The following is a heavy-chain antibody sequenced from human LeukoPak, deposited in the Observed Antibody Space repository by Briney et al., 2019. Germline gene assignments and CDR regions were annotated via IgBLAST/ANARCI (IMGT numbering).Heavy chain of an antibody. CDR3: AKDRCSNGIGCYYYYMDV. CDR1: GFTFTNYN. J-gene: IGHJ6*03. D-gene: IGHD2-8*01. CDR2: ISSSGSSI. V-gene: IGHV3-48*04. Sequence: GGSLRLSCAASGFTFTNYNMHWVRQAPGKGLEWVSYISSSGSSIYYADSVKGRFTISRDNAKNSLDLQMNSLRAEDTAVYYCAKDRCSNGIGCYYYYMDVWGKGTTVTISS.